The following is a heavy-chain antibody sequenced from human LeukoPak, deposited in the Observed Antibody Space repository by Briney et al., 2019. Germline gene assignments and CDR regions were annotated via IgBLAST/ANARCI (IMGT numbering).Heavy chain of an antibody. CDR1: GGSFSGHY. CDR3: ARGRRIAAAAYYYYYGMDV. CDR2: INHSGST. J-gene: IGHJ6*04. V-gene: IGHV4-34*01. Sequence: PSETLSLTCAVYGGSFSGHYWSWIRQPPGKGLEWIGEINHSGSTNYNPSLKSRVTISVDTSKNQFSLKLSSVTAADTAVYYCARGRRIAAAAYYYYYGMDVWGKGTTVTVSS. D-gene: IGHD6-25*01.